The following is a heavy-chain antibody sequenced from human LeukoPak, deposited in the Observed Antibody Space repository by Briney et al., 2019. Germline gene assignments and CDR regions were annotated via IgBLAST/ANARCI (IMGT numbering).Heavy chain of an antibody. CDR3: ARANFLYCSSTTCLFDY. V-gene: IGHV1-2*02. Sequence: VASVKLSCKASGYTFTDYYMHWVRQAPGQGFEWMGWINPNDGDTNYAQKFQGRVTMTRDTSISTAHMEVSRLRSDDTAVYYCARANFLYCSSTTCLFDYWGQGTLVTVSS. D-gene: IGHD2-2*01. CDR2: INPNDGDT. J-gene: IGHJ4*02. CDR1: GYTFTDYY.